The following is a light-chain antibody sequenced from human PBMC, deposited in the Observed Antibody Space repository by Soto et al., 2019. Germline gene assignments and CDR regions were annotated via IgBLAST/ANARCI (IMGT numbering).Light chain of an antibody. Sequence: IQMTQSPSSVSASVGDRVTITCRASQGIRNWLAWYQQKPGEAPKLLIYAASSLQGGVPTRFSGSGSGTDFTLTISSLQPEDFATYYCQQANSFPRTFGQGTRLEIK. CDR1: QGIRNW. J-gene: IGKJ5*01. CDR3: QQANSFPRT. CDR2: AAS. V-gene: IGKV1D-12*01.